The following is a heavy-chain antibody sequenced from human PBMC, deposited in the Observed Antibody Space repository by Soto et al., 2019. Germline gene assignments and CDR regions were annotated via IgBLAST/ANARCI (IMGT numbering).Heavy chain of an antibody. D-gene: IGHD4-17*01. Sequence: ASETLSLTCTVSGGSISSYYWSWIRQPPEKGLEWIGYIYYSGATNFNPSLKSRVTMSVDTSKNQFSLRLSSVTAADTAVYYCARGFGDYIASLDYWGQGTLVTVS. J-gene: IGHJ4*02. V-gene: IGHV4-59*01. CDR3: ARGFGDYIASLDY. CDR1: GGSISSYY. CDR2: IYYSGAT.